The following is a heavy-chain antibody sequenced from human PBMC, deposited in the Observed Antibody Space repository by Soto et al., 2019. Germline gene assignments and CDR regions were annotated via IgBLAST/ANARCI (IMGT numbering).Heavy chain of an antibody. V-gene: IGHV1-69*06. CDR3: ARDPTNRYGDDTFDY. D-gene: IGHD4-17*01. Sequence: QVLLLQSGSEVKKPGSSVKVSCKASGDAFQSYAIHWVRQAPGQGLEYMGRIIPSYDRTKYAQKFQGRLTVAADMVTSTVYIELSSLGSEDTGVYYCARDPTNRYGDDTFDYWGQGTKVIVSS. CDR1: GDAFQSYA. J-gene: IGHJ4*02. CDR2: IIPSYDRT.